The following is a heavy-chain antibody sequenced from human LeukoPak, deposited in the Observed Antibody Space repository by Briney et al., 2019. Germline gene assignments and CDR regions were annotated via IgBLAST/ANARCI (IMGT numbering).Heavy chain of an antibody. V-gene: IGHV1-46*03. CDR3: ARAGYWAATGYATN. CDR2: VNPSGGST. CDR1: GYSFTNHY. D-gene: IGHD6-13*01. J-gene: IGHJ4*02. Sequence: ASVKVSWKASGYSFTNHYMHWVRQAPGQGLEWMGIVNPSGGSTSYAQKFQGRVTMTSDTSTSTVHMELSSLRSEDTAVYYCARAGYWAATGYATNWGQGTLVTVSS.